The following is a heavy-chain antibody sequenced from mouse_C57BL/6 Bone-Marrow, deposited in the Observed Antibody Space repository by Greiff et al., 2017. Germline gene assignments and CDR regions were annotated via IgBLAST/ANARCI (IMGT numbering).Heavy chain of an antibody. V-gene: IGHV2-2*01. Sequence: VQLQQSGPGLVQPSQSLSITCTVSGFSLTSYGVHWVRQSPGKGLEWLGVIWSGGSTDYNAAFISRLSISKDNSKSQVFFKMNSLQADDTAICYCARDYWDFDVWGTGTTVTVSS. CDR2: IWSGGST. J-gene: IGHJ1*03. CDR3: ARDYWDFDV. CDR1: GFSLTSYG.